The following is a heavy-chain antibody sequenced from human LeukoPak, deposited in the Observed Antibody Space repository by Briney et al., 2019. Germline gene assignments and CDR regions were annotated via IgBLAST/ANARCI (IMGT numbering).Heavy chain of an antibody. CDR3: ARGPPLKPGDYDSSGYYYFDY. CDR1: GGSFSGGSFSGYY. CDR2: INHGGST. Sequence: PSETLSLTCAVYGGSFSGGSFSGYYWTWIRQPPGKGLERIGEINHGGSTNYNPSLKSRVTISVDTSKNQFSLNLRSVTAADAAVYYCARGPPLKPGDYDSSGYYYFDYWGQGSLVTVSS. J-gene: IGHJ4*02. D-gene: IGHD3-22*01. V-gene: IGHV4-34*01.